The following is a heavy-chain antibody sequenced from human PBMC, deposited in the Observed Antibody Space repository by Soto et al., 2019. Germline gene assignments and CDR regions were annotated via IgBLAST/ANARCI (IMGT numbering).Heavy chain of an antibody. CDR3: AKDSDDYGEALPGY. V-gene: IGHV3-23*01. D-gene: IGHD4-17*01. Sequence: EVQLLESGGGLVQPGGSLRLSCAASGFTFSSYAMSWVRQAPGKGLEWVSAISGSGGSTYYADSVKGRFTISRDNSKNTLYMQMNSLRAEDTAVYYCAKDSDDYGEALPGYWGQGTLVTVSS. CDR1: GFTFSSYA. CDR2: ISGSGGST. J-gene: IGHJ4*02.